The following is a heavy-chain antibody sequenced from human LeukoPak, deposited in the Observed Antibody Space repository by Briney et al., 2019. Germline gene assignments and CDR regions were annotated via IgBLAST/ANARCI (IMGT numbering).Heavy chain of an antibody. Sequence: GGSLRLSCAASGFTFSSYAMHWVRQAPGKGLEYVSAISSNGGSTYYANSVKGRFTISRDNSKNTLYLQMGSLRAEDMAVYYCARGRATFDYWGQGTLVTVSS. CDR1: GFTFSSYA. CDR3: ARGRATFDY. CDR2: ISSNGGST. J-gene: IGHJ4*02. V-gene: IGHV3-64*01.